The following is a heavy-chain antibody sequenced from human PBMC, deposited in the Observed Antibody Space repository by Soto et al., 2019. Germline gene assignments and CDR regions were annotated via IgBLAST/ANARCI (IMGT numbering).Heavy chain of an antibody. J-gene: IGHJ4*02. D-gene: IGHD6-13*01. CDR3: AREGTSSWKPIDY. V-gene: IGHV4-4*02. Sequence: SETLSLTCAVSGDSIIGANWWTWVRQSPEKGLEWIREIYHSGSTKYNPSLKSRVTMSVNKSKTQFSLRLTSVTAADTALYYCAREGTSSWKPIDYWGQGIVVTVSS. CDR2: IYHSGST. CDR1: GDSIIGANW.